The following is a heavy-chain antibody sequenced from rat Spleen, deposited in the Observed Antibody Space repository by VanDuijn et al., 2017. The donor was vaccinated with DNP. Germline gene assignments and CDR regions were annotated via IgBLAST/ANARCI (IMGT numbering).Heavy chain of an antibody. CDR2: ISYDGSST. D-gene: IGHD1-5*01. Sequence: EVQLVESGGGLVQPGRSLKLSCAASGFTFSDYNMAWVRQAPKKGLEWVATISYDGSSTYYRDSVKGRFTISRDNAKSTLYLQMDSLRSEDTATYYCARHHGYNSLMDAWGQGASVTVSS. CDR1: GFTFSDYN. V-gene: IGHV5-7*01. J-gene: IGHJ4*01. CDR3: ARHHGYNSLMDA.